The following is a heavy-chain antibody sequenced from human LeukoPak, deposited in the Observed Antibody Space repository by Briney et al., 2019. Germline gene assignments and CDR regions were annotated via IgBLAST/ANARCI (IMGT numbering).Heavy chain of an antibody. Sequence: GASLRLSCVAPGFTFSSYSTNWVRQAPGKGLEWVAYISSSSHRTYYADSVKGRFTISRDNAKNSLFLQMDSLRPEDTAMYYCAGPTKTDSGTKDIDYWGQGTLVTVSS. D-gene: IGHD3-10*01. J-gene: IGHJ4*02. V-gene: IGHV3-48*04. CDR2: ISSSSHRT. CDR1: GFTFSSYS. CDR3: AGPTKTDSGTKDIDY.